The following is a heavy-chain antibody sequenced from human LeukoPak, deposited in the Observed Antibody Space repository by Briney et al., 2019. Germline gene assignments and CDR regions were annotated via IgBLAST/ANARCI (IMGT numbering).Heavy chain of an antibody. CDR3: ARVYGLYYFDY. D-gene: IGHD3-10*01. J-gene: IGHJ4*02. CDR2: INSDGSST. CDR1: GFTFSSYW. V-gene: IGHV3-74*01. Sequence: PGGSLRLSCAASGFTFSSYWMHWVRQAPGKGLVWVSRINSDGSSTSYADSVRGRFSISRDNAKNTLYLQMNSLRAEDTAVYYCARVYGLYYFDYWGQGTLVTVSS.